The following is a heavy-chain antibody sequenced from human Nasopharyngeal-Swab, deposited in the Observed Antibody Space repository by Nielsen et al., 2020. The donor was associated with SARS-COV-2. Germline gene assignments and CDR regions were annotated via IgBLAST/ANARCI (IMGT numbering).Heavy chain of an antibody. CDR1: GFTFNIYA. J-gene: IGHJ3*02. D-gene: IGHD3-10*01. CDR3: AKDDVVRGDAFDI. Sequence: GESLKISCIASGFTFNIYAMAWVRRTPGRGLQWASGISASGGSTHYTDSVKGRFAVSRDNSRNTLYLQMHSLRVEDTALYYCAKDDVVRGDAFDIWGQGTMVTVSS. CDR2: ISASGGST. V-gene: IGHV3-23*01.